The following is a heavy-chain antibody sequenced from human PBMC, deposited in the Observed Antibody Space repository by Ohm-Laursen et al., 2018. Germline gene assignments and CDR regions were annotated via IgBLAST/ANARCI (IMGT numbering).Heavy chain of an antibody. CDR1: GGSFSGYY. CDR2: IYYSGRT. J-gene: IGHJ6*02. CDR3: ARALGGYPISYYYGMDV. D-gene: IGHD7-27*01. V-gene: IGHV4-59*01. Sequence: SQTLSLTCAVYGGSFSGYYWSWIRQPPGKGLEWIGYIYYSGRTSYNPSLKSRVTISVDTSKNQFSLKLSSVTAADTAVYYCARALGGYPISYYYGMDVWGQGTTVTVSS.